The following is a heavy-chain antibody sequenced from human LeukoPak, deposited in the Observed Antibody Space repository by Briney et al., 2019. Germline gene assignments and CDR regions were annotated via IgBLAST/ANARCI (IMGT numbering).Heavy chain of an antibody. V-gene: IGHV4-59*08. D-gene: IGHD3-22*01. CDR3: ARHVRYDSRIFWFDP. J-gene: IGHJ5*02. Sequence: SETLSLTCTVSGGSISSYYWSWIRQPPGKGLEWIGYIYYSGSANYNPSLKSRVTISVDPSKNQFSLKLSSVTAADTAVYYCARHVRYDSRIFWFDPWGQGALVTVSS. CDR2: IYYSGSA. CDR1: GGSISSYY.